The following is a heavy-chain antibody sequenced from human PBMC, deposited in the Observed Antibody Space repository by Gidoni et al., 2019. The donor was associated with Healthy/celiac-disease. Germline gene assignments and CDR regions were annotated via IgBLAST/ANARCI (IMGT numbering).Heavy chain of an antibody. D-gene: IGHD3-3*01. Sequence: QVQLVQSGAEVKKPGASVKVSCKASGYTFTSYGISWVRQAPGQGLEWMGWISAYNGNTNYAQNLQGRVTMTTDTSTSTAYMELRSLRSDDTAVYYCARARLRFLEWLPDWFDPWGQGTLVTVSS. CDR3: ARARLRFLEWLPDWFDP. CDR1: GYTFTSYG. V-gene: IGHV1-18*04. J-gene: IGHJ5*02. CDR2: ISAYNGNT.